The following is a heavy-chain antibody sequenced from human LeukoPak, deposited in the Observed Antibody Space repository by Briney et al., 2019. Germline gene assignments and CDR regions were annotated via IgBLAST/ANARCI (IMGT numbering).Heavy chain of an antibody. CDR2: MYSSGRT. V-gene: IGHV4-39*07. CDR1: GGSISSSSYY. D-gene: IGHD3-16*01. CDR3: ARETSQKGAHYMDV. Sequence: SETLSLTCTVSGGSISSSSYYWGWIRQPPGKGLEWIGSMYSSGRTYYNPSLKSRVTISVDTSKNQFSLKLSSVTAADTAVYYCARETSQKGAHYMDVWGKGTTVTISS. J-gene: IGHJ6*03.